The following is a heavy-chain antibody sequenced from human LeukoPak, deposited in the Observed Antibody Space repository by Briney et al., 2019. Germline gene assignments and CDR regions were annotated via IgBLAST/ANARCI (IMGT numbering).Heavy chain of an antibody. Sequence: ASVKLSCKASGYTFTSFDINWVRQATRQGREWMRWMNPNSGNTGYARKFQGRVTMTRNTSISTAYMELSSLRSEDTAVYYCARERRRVTGGRAFDIWGQGTMVSVSS. CDR3: ARERRRVTGGRAFDI. V-gene: IGHV1-8*01. CDR1: GYTFTSFD. J-gene: IGHJ3*02. D-gene: IGHD1-20*01. CDR2: MNPNSGNT.